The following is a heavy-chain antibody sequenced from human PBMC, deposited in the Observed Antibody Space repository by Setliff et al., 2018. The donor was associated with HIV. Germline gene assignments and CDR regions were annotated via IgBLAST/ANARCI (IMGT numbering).Heavy chain of an antibody. V-gene: IGHV1-2*02. Sequence: ASVKVSCKASGYTFSGYYIHWVRQAPGQGLEWMGWINPNSGGTNYAQKFQGRVNMTRDTSITTAYLELSSLRSDDTAVYYCARDSDNFWSGYYAAFDYWGQGTLVTVSS. D-gene: IGHD3-3*01. CDR3: ARDSDNFWSGYYAAFDY. CDR2: INPNSGGT. J-gene: IGHJ4*02. CDR1: GYTFSGYY.